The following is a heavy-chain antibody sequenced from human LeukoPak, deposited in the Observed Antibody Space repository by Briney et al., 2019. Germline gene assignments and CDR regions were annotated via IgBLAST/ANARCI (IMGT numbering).Heavy chain of an antibody. D-gene: IGHD5-12*01. V-gene: IGHV4-59*01. CDR2: IYYSGST. CDR3: ARDGLGQHAFDI. J-gene: IGHJ3*02. Sequence: SGTLSLTCPVPGGSISSYYWSWIRQPPGKGLEWIGYIYYSGSTNYNPSLKSRVTISVDTSKNQFSPKLSSVTAADTAVYYCARDGLGQHAFDIWGQGTMVTVSS. CDR1: GGSISSYY.